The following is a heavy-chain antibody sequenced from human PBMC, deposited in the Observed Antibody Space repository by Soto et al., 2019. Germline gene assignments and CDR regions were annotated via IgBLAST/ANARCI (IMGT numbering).Heavy chain of an antibody. CDR1: GFTFSSYA. D-gene: IGHD6-13*01. V-gene: IGHV3-23*01. CDR3: AKDPYSSSWYALGPAPFDY. Sequence: PGGSLRLSCAASGFTFSSYAMSWVRQAPGKGLEWVSAISGSGGSTYYADSVKGRFTISRDNSKNTLYLQMNSLRAEDTAVYYCAKDPYSSSWYALGPAPFDYWGQGTLVTVS. CDR2: ISGSGGST. J-gene: IGHJ4*02.